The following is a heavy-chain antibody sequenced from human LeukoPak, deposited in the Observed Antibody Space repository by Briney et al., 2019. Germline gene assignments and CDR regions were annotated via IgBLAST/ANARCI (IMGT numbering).Heavy chain of an antibody. CDR1: GGSISSGSYY. D-gene: IGHD3-22*01. CDR3: ARARGGITMIVVASSAFDI. Sequence: SQTLSLTCTVSGGSISSGSYYWSWIRQPAGKGLEWIGRIYTSGSTNYNPSLKSRVIISVDTSKNQFSLKLSSVTAADTAVYYCARARGGITMIVVASSAFDIWGQGTMVTVSS. CDR2: IYTSGST. J-gene: IGHJ3*02. V-gene: IGHV4-61*02.